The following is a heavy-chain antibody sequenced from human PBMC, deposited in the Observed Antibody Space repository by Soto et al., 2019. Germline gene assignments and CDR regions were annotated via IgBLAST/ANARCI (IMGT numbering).Heavy chain of an antibody. D-gene: IGHD3-10*01. CDR2: IVVGSGNT. J-gene: IGHJ5*02. V-gene: IGHV1-58*01. CDR1: GFTFTSSA. Sequence: ASVKVSCKASGFTFTSSAVQWVRQARGQRLEWIGWIVVGSGNTNYAQKFQERVTITRDMSTSTAYMELSSLRSEDTAVYYCAATRGLWFGESHNWFDPWGQGTLVTV. CDR3: AATRGLWFGESHNWFDP.